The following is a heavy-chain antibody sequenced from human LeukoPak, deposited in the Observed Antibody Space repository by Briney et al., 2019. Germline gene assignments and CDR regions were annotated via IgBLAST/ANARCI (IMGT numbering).Heavy chain of an antibody. D-gene: IGHD5-18*01. V-gene: IGHV2-70*11. CDR3: ARDQMTDMVLGIFDY. CDR2: IDWDGDE. CDR1: GFSLTNYGMC. Sequence: VSGPTLVNPTQTLTLTCSFSGFSLTNYGMCVSWIRQSPGNPLEWLARIDWDGDEWFTTSLKTRLSISKDTSKNQVVLTMTNMDPADTATYYCARDQMTDMVLGIFDYWGQGTLVTVSS. J-gene: IGHJ4*02.